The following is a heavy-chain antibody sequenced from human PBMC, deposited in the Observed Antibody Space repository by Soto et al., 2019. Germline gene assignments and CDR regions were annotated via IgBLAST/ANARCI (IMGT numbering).Heavy chain of an antibody. D-gene: IGHD5-18*01. V-gene: IGHV3-23*01. Sequence: VPLLEYGGGLAQPGGSLRLSCAASGFPFNTYAMSWVRQAPGKGPEWVSAISESGDNAFYADSGQGRFTISRGNSYNFLYLQMNSLRAEDTALYFCAKGGYIYGLDPWGQGTLVTVSS. J-gene: IGHJ5*02. CDR3: AKGGYIYGLDP. CDR2: ISESGDNA. CDR1: GFPFNTYA.